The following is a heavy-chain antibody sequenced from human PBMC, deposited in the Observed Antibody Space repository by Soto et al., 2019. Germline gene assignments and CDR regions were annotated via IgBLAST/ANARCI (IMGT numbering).Heavy chain of an antibody. J-gene: IGHJ6*03. CDR3: AKGSVFYMDV. V-gene: IGHV3-66*01. CDR2: IYSGGST. CDR1: GFTLRSNY. Sequence: GGSLRLSCAASGFTLRSNYMSWVRQAPGKGLGCVSLIYSGGSTYYADSVKGRFTISRDNSKNTLYLQMNSLRAEDTAVYYCAKGSVFYMDVWGKGTTVTVSS.